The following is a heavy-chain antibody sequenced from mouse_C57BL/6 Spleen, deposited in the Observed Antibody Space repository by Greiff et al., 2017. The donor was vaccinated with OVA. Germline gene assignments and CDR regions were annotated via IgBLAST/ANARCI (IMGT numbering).Heavy chain of an antibody. Sequence: VQLQQSGAELVKPGASVKISCKASGYAFSSYWMNWVKQRPGKGLEWIGQIYTGDGDTNYNGKFTGKATLTADKSSSTAYRQLSSLTSEDSAVYFCARGGSGLAWFADWGQGALVTVSA. D-gene: IGHD3-2*02. CDR1: GYAFSSYW. V-gene: IGHV1-80*01. J-gene: IGHJ3*01. CDR3: ARGGSGLAWFAD. CDR2: IYTGDGDT.